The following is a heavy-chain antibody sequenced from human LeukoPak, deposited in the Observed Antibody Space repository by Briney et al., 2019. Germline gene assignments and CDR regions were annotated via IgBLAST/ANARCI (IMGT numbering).Heavy chain of an antibody. V-gene: IGHV4-4*07. J-gene: IGHJ5*02. D-gene: IGHD6-13*01. CDR1: GGSISSYY. CDR3: ARSAPLAAADVGVWFDP. CDR2: IYTSGST. Sequence: SETLSLTCTVSGGSISSYYWSWIRQPAGKGLEWIGRIYTSGSTNYNPSLKSRVTISVDTSKNQFSLKLSSVTAADTAVYYCARSAPLAAADVGVWFDPWGQGTLVTVSS.